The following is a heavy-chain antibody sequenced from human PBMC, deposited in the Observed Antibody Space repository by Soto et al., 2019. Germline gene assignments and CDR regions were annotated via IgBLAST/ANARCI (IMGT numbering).Heavy chain of an antibody. CDR2: ISYDGSNK. CDR3: AKVSYYDSSGSLDDFDI. CDR1: GFTFSSYG. D-gene: IGHD3-22*01. Sequence: GGSLRLSCAASGFTFSSYGMHWVRQAPGKGLEWVAVISYDGSNKYYADSVKGRFTISRDNSKNTLYLQMNSLRAEDTAVYYCAKVSYYDSSGSLDDFDIWGQGTMVTVSS. V-gene: IGHV3-30*18. J-gene: IGHJ3*02.